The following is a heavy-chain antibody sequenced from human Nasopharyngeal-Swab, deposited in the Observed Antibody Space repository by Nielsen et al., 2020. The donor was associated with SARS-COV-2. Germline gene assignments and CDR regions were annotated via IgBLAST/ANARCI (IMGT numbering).Heavy chain of an antibody. V-gene: IGHV3-15*01. D-gene: IGHD6-19*01. CDR1: GLAFSSVW. CDR3: TTLHRTGWF. J-gene: IGHJ4*02. CDR2: IKRKADGGTV. Sequence: ARSLTLSCALSGLAFSSVWTSWVRQAPGKGLEWVGRIKRKADGGTVEYATAVRGRFSISRDDSRNTLFLQMNRLKTEDTAVYYCTTLHRTGWFWGQGTLVTVSS.